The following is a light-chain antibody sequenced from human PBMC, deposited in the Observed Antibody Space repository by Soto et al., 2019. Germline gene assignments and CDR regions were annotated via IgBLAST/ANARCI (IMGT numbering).Light chain of an antibody. CDR3: SSHAAGGV. J-gene: IGLJ3*02. V-gene: IGLV2-8*01. CDR2: EVN. Sequence: QSALTQPPSASGSPGQSVAISCSGTSGDVGSYNYVSWYQQHPGKAPKLIIYEVNKLPSGVPDRFSGSKSGNTASLTVSGLQAEDEADYYCSSHAAGGVFGGGTKLTVL. CDR1: SGDVGSYNY.